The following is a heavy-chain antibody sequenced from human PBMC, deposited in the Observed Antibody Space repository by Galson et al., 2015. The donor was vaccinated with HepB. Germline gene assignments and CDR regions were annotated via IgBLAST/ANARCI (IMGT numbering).Heavy chain of an antibody. CDR3: AKAHRNIVVVVAAPFDY. D-gene: IGHD2-15*01. CDR1: GFTFSSYA. V-gene: IGHV3-23*01. Sequence: SLRLSCAASGFTFSSYAMSWVRQAPGKGLEWVSAISGSGGSAYYADSVKGRFTISRDNSKNTLYLQMNSLRAEDTAVYYCAKAHRNIVVVVAAPFDYWGQGTLVTVSS. J-gene: IGHJ4*02. CDR2: ISGSGGSA.